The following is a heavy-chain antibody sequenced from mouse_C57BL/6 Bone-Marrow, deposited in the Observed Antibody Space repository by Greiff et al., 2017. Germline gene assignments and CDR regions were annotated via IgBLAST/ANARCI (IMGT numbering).Heavy chain of an antibody. CDR2: ISDGGSYT. J-gene: IGHJ2*01. Sequence: DVMLVESGGGLVKPGGSLKLSCAASGFTFSSYAMSWVRQTPEKRLEWVATISDGGSYTYYPDNVKGRFTISRDNAKNNLYLQMSRLKSEDTAMDYCARWLPYYVYYGGQGTTPTVSS. CDR1: GFTFSSYA. V-gene: IGHV5-4*03. CDR3: ARWLPYYVYY. D-gene: IGHD2-2*01.